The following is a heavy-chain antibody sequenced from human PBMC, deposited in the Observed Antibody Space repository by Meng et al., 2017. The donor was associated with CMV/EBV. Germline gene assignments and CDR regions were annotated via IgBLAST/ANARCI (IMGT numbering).Heavy chain of an antibody. D-gene: IGHD6-13*01. CDR2: ISSSSSYT. J-gene: IGHJ4*02. CDR1: GFTFSVYY. Sequence: VERVVCGGGLVTPGGSLRLYCAASGFTFSVYYMCWIRQAPGKGLEWCSYISSSSSYTNYADSVKGRFTISRDNAKNSLYLQMNSLRAEDTAVYYCARAGVAAAGTFGYWGQGTLVTVSS. V-gene: IGHV3-11*05. CDR3: ARAGVAAAGTFGY.